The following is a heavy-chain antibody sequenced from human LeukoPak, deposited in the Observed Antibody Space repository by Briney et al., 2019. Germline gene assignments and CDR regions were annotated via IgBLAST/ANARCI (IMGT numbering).Heavy chain of an antibody. CDR1: GYTFTGYY. J-gene: IGHJ6*03. CDR2: INPNSGGT. CDR3: ARGGYSYGYYYYYMDV. Sequence: ASVKVSCKASGYTFTGYYTHWVRQAPGQGLEWMGWINPNSGGTNYAQKFQGRVTMTRDTSISTAYMELSRLRSDDTAVYYCARGGYSYGYYYYYMDVWGKGTTVTVSS. D-gene: IGHD5-18*01. V-gene: IGHV1-2*02.